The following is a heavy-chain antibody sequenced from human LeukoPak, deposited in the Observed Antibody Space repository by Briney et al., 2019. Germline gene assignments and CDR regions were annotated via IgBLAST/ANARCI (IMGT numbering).Heavy chain of an antibody. D-gene: IGHD2/OR15-2a*01. J-gene: IGHJ4*02. Sequence: QAXXXGXXWVAVISYDGSNAYYGDSVKGRFTISRDDSKNTLYLQMNSLRAEDTAVYYCAKDLNSRWSLDYWGQGTLVTVSS. CDR2: ISYDGSNA. CDR3: AKDLNSRWSLDY. V-gene: IGHV3-30*18.